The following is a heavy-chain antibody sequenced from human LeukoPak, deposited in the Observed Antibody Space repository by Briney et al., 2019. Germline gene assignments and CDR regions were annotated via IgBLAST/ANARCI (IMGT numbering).Heavy chain of an antibody. CDR2: FYNSGNI. Sequence: SETLSLTCIVSGDSPSSFYWNWIRQSAGKGLEWIGRFYNSGNIKYNPSLKSRVTMSVDTSQKQFSLKLSSVTAADTAVYYCARDNPVDYYNNYGMDVWGQGITVTVSS. CDR3: ARDNPVDYYNNYGMDV. CDR1: GDSPSSFY. V-gene: IGHV4-4*07. J-gene: IGHJ6*02.